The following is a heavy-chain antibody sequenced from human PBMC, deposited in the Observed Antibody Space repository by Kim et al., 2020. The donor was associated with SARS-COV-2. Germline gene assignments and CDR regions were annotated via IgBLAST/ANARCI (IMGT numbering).Heavy chain of an antibody. CDR2: GNT. CDR3: ARSKGPVDF. V-gene: IGHV4-31*02. Sequence: GNTYYTPSLKSRLTMSLDTSKNQFSLNLDSVTAADTAIYYCARSKGPVDFWGQGTLVTVSS. J-gene: IGHJ4*02.